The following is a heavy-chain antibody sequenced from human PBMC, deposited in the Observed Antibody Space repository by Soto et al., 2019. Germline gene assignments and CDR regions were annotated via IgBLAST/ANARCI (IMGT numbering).Heavy chain of an antibody. CDR1: RYSFTAHY. V-gene: IGHV1-2*02. Sequence: QGQLLQSGAEVKAPGASVKISCKASRYSFTAHYIHWVRQTPGQGLQHRGGLKSDNGGSYSAPKFQGRVVMPGDPSTSTAYLELTGLQSDDTAVYFCARDLCPLGSGSPCPTFGMDVWGQGTSVTVSS. J-gene: IGHJ6*02. CDR2: LKSDNGGS. D-gene: IGHD3-10*01. CDR3: ARDLCPLGSGSPCPTFGMDV.